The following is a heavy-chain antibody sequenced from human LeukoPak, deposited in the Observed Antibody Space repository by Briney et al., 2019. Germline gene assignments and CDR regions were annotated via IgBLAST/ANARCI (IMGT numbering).Heavy chain of an antibody. Sequence: GGSLRLSCAASGLTFSDYGMHWVRQAPGKGLEWVAVIYNDGSKRYYADSVKGRFTISRDNSKSTLYLQMDSLRDEDTAVYYCAKDASGPYSSLFDPWGQGTLVIVSS. CDR1: GLTFSDYG. J-gene: IGHJ5*02. CDR2: IYNDGSKR. CDR3: AKDASGPYSSLFDP. V-gene: IGHV3-33*06. D-gene: IGHD6-19*01.